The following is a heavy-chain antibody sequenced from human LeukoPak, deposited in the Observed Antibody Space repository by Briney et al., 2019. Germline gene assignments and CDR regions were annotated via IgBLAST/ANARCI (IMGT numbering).Heavy chain of an antibody. CDR2: IYYSGST. D-gene: IGHD3-3*01. V-gene: IGHV4-59*01. CDR1: GGSISSYY. J-gene: IGHJ4*02. CDR3: ARENYDFWSGYLFD. Sequence: SETLSLTCTVSGGSISSYYWSWIRQPPGKGLEWIGYIYYSGSTNYNPSLKSRVTISVDTSKNHFSLKLSSVTAADTAVYYCARENYDFWSGYLFDWGQGTLVTVSS.